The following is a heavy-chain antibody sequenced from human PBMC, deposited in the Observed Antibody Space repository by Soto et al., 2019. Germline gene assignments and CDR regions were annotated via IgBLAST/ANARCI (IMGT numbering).Heavy chain of an antibody. Sequence: SETLSLTCTVSGGSISSGGYYWSWIRQHPGKGLEWIGYIYYSGSTYYNPSLKSRVTISVDTSKNQFSLKLSSVTAADTAVYYCATGTAGYSSGWLDYWGQGTLVTVSS. CDR3: ATGTAGYSSGWLDY. CDR2: IYYSGST. J-gene: IGHJ4*02. D-gene: IGHD6-19*01. CDR1: GGSISSGGYY. V-gene: IGHV4-31*03.